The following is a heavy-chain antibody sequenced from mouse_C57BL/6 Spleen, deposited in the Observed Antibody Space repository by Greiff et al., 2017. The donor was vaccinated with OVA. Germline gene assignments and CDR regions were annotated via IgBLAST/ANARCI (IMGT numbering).Heavy chain of an antibody. CDR1: GYAFTDYN. J-gene: IGHJ4*01. V-gene: IGHV1-22*01. Sequence: EVQLQESGPELVKPGASVKMSCKASGYAFTDYNMHWVKQSHGKSLEWIGYINPNNGGTSYNQKFKGKATLTVNKSSSTAYMELRSLTSEDSAVYYCARSRLLPYAMDYWGQGTSVTVSS. CDR3: ARSRLLPYAMDY. D-gene: IGHD2-3*01. CDR2: INPNNGGT.